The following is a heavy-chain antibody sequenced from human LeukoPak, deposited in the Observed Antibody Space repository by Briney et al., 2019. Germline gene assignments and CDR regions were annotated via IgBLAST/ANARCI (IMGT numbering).Heavy chain of an antibody. Sequence: PGGSLRLSCAASGFTFSDHYMSWIRQVPGKGLEWVSYISTSGTYTNYADSEKGRFTISRDNAKNSLYLQMNSLRAEDMAVYYCARGHYGLDVWGQGTTVTVSS. J-gene: IGHJ6*02. CDR2: ISTSGTYT. CDR1: GFTFSDHY. V-gene: IGHV3-11*03. CDR3: ARGHYGLDV.